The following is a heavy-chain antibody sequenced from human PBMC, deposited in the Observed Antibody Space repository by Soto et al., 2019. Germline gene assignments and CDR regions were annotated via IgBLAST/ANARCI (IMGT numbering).Heavy chain of an antibody. CDR1: GFSVSDYS. CDR2: ISSTGDLT. V-gene: IGHV3-48*02. CDR3: ATWAIAVGGEGF. J-gene: IGHJ4*02. Sequence: LVESGGRVVQSGGSLRLSCTASGFSVSDYSVNWVRQAPGKGLEWISYISSTGDLTLYADSVKGRFTIARDIAKNSLYLQMDSLRDEDSAVYYCATWAIAVGGEGFWGQGSLVTVSS. D-gene: IGHD2-21*01.